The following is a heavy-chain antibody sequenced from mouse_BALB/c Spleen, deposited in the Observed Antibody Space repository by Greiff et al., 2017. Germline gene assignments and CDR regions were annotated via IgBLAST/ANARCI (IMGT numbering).Heavy chain of an antibody. CDR2: IRNKANGYTT. CDR1: GFTFTDSY. CDR3: ARAYGYDGAWFAY. Sequence: EVQLQQSGGGLVQPGGSLRLSCATSGFTFTDSYMSWVRQPPGKALEWLGFIRNKANGYTTEYSASVKGRFTISRDNSQSIVYLQMNTLRAEDSATYYCARAYGYDGAWFAYWGQGTLVTVSA. D-gene: IGHD2-2*01. J-gene: IGHJ3*01. V-gene: IGHV7-3*02.